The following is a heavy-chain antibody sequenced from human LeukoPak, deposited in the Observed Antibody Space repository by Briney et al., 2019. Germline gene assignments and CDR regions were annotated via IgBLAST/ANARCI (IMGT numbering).Heavy chain of an antibody. CDR2: MYYSGST. V-gene: IGHV4-30-4*01. J-gene: IGHJ5*02. CDR1: GGSISSGDYY. CDR3: ARPYYYDSRIDP. D-gene: IGHD3-22*01. Sequence: SQTLSLTCTVSGGSISSGDYYWSWIRQPPGKGLEWIAYMYYSGSTYYNPSLKSRVTRSADTSKNQLSLKLSSVTAADTAVYYCARPYYYDSRIDPWGQGILVTVSS.